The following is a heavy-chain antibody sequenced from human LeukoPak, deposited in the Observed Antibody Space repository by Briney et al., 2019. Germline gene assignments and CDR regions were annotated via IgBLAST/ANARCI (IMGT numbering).Heavy chain of an antibody. D-gene: IGHD5-18*01. J-gene: IGHJ4*02. Sequence: PSETLSLTCTVSGGSISNYYWYWIRQPAGKGLEWIGSIYYSGSTNYNPSLKSRVTISVDTSKNQFSLKLSSVTAADTALYYCARENGYRYDYWGQGTLVTVSS. V-gene: IGHV4-59*01. CDR2: IYYSGST. CDR3: ARENGYRYDY. CDR1: GGSISNYY.